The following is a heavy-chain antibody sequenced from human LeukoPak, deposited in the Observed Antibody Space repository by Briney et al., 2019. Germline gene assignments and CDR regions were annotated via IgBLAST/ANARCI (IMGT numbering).Heavy chain of an antibody. CDR2: ISNGGDST. CDR1: RFTFSSYA. D-gene: IGHD2-21*02. V-gene: IGHV3-23*01. CDR3: AKGRLTLDN. Sequence: GSLRLSCAASRFTFSSYAMSWVRQAPGKGLDWVSIISNGGDSTLYADSVKGRFTISRDNSKNTLYLQMNSLRAEDTAVYYCAKGRLTLDNWGQGTLVTVSS. J-gene: IGHJ4*02.